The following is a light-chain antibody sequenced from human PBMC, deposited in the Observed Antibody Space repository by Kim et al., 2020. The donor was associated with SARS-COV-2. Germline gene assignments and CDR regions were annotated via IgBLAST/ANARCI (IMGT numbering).Light chain of an antibody. CDR3: QAWDSSTAV. V-gene: IGLV3-1*01. J-gene: IGLJ3*02. CDR2: QDR. Sequence: SYELTQPPSVSVSPGQTASVTCSGDKMGDKYVYWYQQKPGQSPVLVIFQDRKRPSGIPERFSGSNSGNTATLTISGTQSMDEADYYCQAWDSSTAVFGGG. CDR1: KMGDKY.